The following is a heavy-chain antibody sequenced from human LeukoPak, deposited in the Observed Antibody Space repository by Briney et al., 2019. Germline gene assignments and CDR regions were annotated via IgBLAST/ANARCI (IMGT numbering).Heavy chain of an antibody. CDR3: AKFMFMVRGVAFDY. V-gene: IGHV3-23*01. CDR1: GFTFSDNY. D-gene: IGHD3-10*01. CDR2: MSGSGGST. J-gene: IGHJ4*02. Sequence: PGGSLRLSCAASGFTFSDNYMSWIRQAPGKGLEGVSAMSGSGGSTYYADSVQGRFIISRDNSKNTLYLQMNSLRAEDTAVYYCAKFMFMVRGVAFDYWGQGTLVTVSS.